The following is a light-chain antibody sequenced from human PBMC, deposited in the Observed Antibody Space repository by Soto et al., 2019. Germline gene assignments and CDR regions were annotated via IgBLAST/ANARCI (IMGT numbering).Light chain of an antibody. V-gene: IGKV1-9*01. CDR1: QGVSSH. J-gene: IGKJ5*01. Sequence: IQLTQFPSSLPASVGDRVTITCRASQGVSSHLAWHQQKPGKAPKLLIYEVSTLQSGVPSRFSGSGSGTDFTLTISSLQPEDFATYYCQHLNGYPITFGQGTRLEIK. CDR3: QHLNGYPIT. CDR2: EVS.